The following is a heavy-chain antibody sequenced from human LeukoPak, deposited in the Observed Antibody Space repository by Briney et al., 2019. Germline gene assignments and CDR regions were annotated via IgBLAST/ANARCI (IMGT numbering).Heavy chain of an antibody. CDR3: ASTHRPGRYSSGWYIDH. CDR1: GYRFTNFD. CDR2: MNPDNGNT. Sequence: ASVKVSCKTSGYRFTNFDINWVRQAPGQGLEWMGWMNPDNGNTGYAQKFQGRVSMSGDTSITTAFMVLSSLRSDDTAVYYCASTHRPGRYSSGWYIDHWRQVTLVTVSS. D-gene: IGHD6-19*01. J-gene: IGHJ4*02. V-gene: IGHV1-8*01.